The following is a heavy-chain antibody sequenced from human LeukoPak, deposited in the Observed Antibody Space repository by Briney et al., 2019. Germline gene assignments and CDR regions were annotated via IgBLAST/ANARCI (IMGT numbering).Heavy chain of an antibody. V-gene: IGHV4-34*01. D-gene: IGHD6-19*01. Sequence: PSETLSLTCAVYGGSFSGYYWSWIRQPPGKGLEWIGEINHSGSTNYNPSLKSRVTISVDTSKNQFSLQLNSVTPEDTAVYYCVRDGGWTLDYWGQGTLVTVSS. J-gene: IGHJ4*02. CDR3: VRDGGWTLDY. CDR2: INHSGST. CDR1: GGSFSGYY.